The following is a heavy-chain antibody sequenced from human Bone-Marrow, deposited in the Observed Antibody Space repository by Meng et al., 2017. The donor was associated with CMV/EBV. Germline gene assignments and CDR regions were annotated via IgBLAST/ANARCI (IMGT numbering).Heavy chain of an antibody. D-gene: IGHD3-3*01. CDR2: ISSSSSYI. Sequence: GESLKISCAASGFTFSSYSMNWVRQAPGKGLKWVSSISSSSSYIYYADSVKGRFTISRDNAKNSLYLQMNSLRAEDTAVYYCASHAEWGGYDVWSGYYLDPSYYYYGMDVWGQGTTVTVSS. CDR1: GFTFSSYS. V-gene: IGHV3-21*01. J-gene: IGHJ6*02. CDR3: ASHAEWGGYDVWSGYYLDPSYYYYGMDV.